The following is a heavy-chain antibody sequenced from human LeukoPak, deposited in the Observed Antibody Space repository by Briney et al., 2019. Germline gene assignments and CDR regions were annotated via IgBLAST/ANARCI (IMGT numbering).Heavy chain of an antibody. Sequence: SVKVSCKASGGTFSSYAISWVRQAPGQGLEWMGGIIPIFGTANYAQKFQGRVTITADESTSTAYMELSSLRSEDTAVYYCARGHILTGYYYYYYMDVWGKGTTVTISS. V-gene: IGHV1-69*13. J-gene: IGHJ6*03. CDR3: ARGHILTGYYYYYYMDV. CDR2: IIPIFGTA. CDR1: GGTFSSYA. D-gene: IGHD3-9*01.